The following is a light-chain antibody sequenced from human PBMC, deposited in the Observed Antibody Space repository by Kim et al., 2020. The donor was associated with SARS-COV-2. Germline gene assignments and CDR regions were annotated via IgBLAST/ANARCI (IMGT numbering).Light chain of an antibody. Sequence: DIVLTQSPGTLSLSPGERASLSCRASQSVSRGYLAWYQQKRGQPPSLLIYGTSNRATGIPDRFSGSGSGTDFTLTISRLEPEDFAVYYCQQYSSPPLLTFGGGTKVDI. CDR2: GTS. V-gene: IGKV3-20*01. CDR3: QQYSSPPLLT. CDR1: QSVSRGY. J-gene: IGKJ4*01.